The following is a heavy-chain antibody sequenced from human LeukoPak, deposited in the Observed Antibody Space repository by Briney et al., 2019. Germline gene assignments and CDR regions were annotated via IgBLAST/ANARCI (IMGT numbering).Heavy chain of an antibody. CDR1: GFTVSSNY. D-gene: IGHD5-18*01. J-gene: IGHJ6*02. Sequence: GGSLRLSCAASGFTVSSNYMNWVRQAPGKGLEWVSVIYSGGSTYYADSVKGRFTISRDNSKNTLYVQMNSLRAEGTAVYYCARQGYSYGYYYGMDVWGQGTTVTVSS. V-gene: IGHV3-66*04. CDR2: IYSGGST. CDR3: ARQGYSYGYYYGMDV.